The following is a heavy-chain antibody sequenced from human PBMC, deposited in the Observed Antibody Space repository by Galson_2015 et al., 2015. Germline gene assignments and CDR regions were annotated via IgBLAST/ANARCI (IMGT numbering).Heavy chain of an antibody. CDR3: AKDPGRNGDGPIFDY. D-gene: IGHD4-17*01. V-gene: IGHV3-23*01. CDR2: ISGSGGST. CDR1: GFTFSSYA. J-gene: IGHJ4*02. Sequence: SLRLSCAASGFTFSSYAMSWVRQAPGKGLEWVSAISGSGGSTYYADSVKGRFTISRDNSKNTLYLQMNSLRAEDTAVYYCAKDPGRNGDGPIFDYWGQGTLVTVSS.